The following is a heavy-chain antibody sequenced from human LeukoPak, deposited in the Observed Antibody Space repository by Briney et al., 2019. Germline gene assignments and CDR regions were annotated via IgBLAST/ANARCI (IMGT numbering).Heavy chain of an antibody. D-gene: IGHD6-13*01. CDR2: ISSSSSYI. CDR3: ARDRDSSSWSSRRVGDYFDY. J-gene: IGHJ4*02. Sequence: GGSLRLSCAASGFTFTGYSKKWVRHAPGKGLEWVSFISSSSSYIYYADSLKGRFTISRDNAKNSLYLQMNSLRAEDTAVYYCARDRDSSSWSSRRVGDYFDYWGQGTLVTVSS. V-gene: IGHV3-21*01. CDR1: GFTFTGYS.